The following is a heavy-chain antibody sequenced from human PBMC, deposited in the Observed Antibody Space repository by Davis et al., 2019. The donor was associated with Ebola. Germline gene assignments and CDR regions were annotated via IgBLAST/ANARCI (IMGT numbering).Heavy chain of an antibody. D-gene: IGHD4-17*01. Sequence: SLKISCSASGFNFDAYVMHWVRQSPGKGLEWVSSISWSNSTVTYADSVKGRFAISRDNAKKSLYLQMNSLRAEDTALYHCAKARFENDYGDCASFDLWGRGTLVSVSS. V-gene: IGHV3-9*01. J-gene: IGHJ2*01. CDR3: AKARFENDYGDCASFDL. CDR2: ISWSNSTV. CDR1: GFNFDAYV.